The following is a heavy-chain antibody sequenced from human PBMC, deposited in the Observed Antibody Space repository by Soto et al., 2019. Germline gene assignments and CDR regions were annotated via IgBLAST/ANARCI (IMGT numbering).Heavy chain of an antibody. CDR3: ARDSGRYFGRAPPDY. Sequence: EVQLVESGGGLVQPGGSLRLSCAASGFTVSSNYMSWVRQAPGKGLEWVSVIYSGGSTYYADSVKGRFTISRDNSKNTLSLHMNSLRAEDTAVYYCARDSGRYFGRAPPDYWGQGTLVTVSS. CDR1: GFTVSSNY. J-gene: IGHJ4*02. D-gene: IGHD3-9*01. V-gene: IGHV3-66*01. CDR2: IYSGGST.